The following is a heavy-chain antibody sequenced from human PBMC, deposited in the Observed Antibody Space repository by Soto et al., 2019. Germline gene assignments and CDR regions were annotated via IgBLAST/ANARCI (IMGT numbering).Heavy chain of an antibody. CDR3: AGGRHGDY. CDR1: GYGFTTYG. V-gene: IGHV1-18*01. J-gene: IGHJ4*02. CDR2: ISAHNGNT. Sequence: QVHLVQSGAEVKKPGASVKVSCKGSGYGFTTYGITWVRQAPGQGLEWMAWISAHNGNTNYAQKLQGRVTVTRDTSTSTAYMELRSLRSDDTAVYYCAGGRHGDYWGQGALVTVSS.